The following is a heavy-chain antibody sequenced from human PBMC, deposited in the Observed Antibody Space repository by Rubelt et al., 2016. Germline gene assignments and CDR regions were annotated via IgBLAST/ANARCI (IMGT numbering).Heavy chain of an antibody. Sequence: QVQLVQSGAEVKKPGASVKVSCKASGYTFTRYYMHWVRQAPGQGLEWMGISNPSGGSTSYAQKFQGRVTMTRDTSTSTVYMELSSLRSEDTAVYYCARSPRYDFEDNWFDPWGQGTLVTVSS. V-gene: IGHV1-46*01. J-gene: IGHJ5*02. CDR1: GYTFTRYY. CDR2: SNPSGGST. CDR3: ARSPRYDFEDNWFDP. D-gene: IGHD3-3*01.